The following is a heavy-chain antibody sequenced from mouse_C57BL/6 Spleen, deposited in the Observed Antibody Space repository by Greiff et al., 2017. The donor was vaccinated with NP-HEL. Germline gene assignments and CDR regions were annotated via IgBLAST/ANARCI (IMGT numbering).Heavy chain of an antibody. CDR1: GYAFSSSW. CDR3: ARREYGDAMDY. D-gene: IGHD5-1*01. CDR2: IYPGDGDT. J-gene: IGHJ4*01. Sequence: VQLQQSGPELVKPGASVKISCKASGYAFSSSWMNWVKQRPGKGLEWIGRIYPGDGDTNYNGKFKGKATLTADKSSSTAYMQLSSLTSEDSAVYFCARREYGDAMDYWGQGTSVTVSS. V-gene: IGHV1-82*01.